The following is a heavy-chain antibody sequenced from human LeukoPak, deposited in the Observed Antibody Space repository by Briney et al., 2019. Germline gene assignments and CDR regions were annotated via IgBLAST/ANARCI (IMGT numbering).Heavy chain of an antibody. D-gene: IGHD3-10*01. CDR3: ARVWSDNYGPEV. V-gene: IGHV3-7*03. Sequence: GGSLRLSCAASGFTFSSYWMNWARQAPGKGLEWVASINHNGNVNYYVDSVKGRFTIPRDNAKNSLYLQMNSLRTEDTAVYYCARVWSDNYGPEVWGQGTLVTVSS. CDR2: INHNGNVN. CDR1: GFTFSSYW. J-gene: IGHJ4*02.